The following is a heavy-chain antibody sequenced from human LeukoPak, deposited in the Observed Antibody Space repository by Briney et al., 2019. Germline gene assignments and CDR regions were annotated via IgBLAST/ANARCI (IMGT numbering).Heavy chain of an antibody. V-gene: IGHV3-21*01. CDR1: GFTFSSYS. J-gene: IGHJ4*02. CDR2: ISSSSSYI. D-gene: IGHD5-24*01. Sequence: GGSLRLSCAASGFTFSSYSMNWVRQAPGRGLEWVSSISSSSSYIYYADSVKGRFTISRDNAKNSLYLQMNSLRAEDTAVYYCARELEMATTGLDYWGQGTLVTVSS. CDR3: ARELEMATTGLDY.